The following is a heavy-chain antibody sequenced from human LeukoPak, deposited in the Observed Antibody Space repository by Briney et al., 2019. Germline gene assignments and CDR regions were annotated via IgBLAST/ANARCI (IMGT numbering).Heavy chain of an antibody. CDR3: AKVHSSSWYPIDY. CDR2: ISYDGSNK. J-gene: IGHJ4*02. Sequence: PGGSLGLSCAASGFTFSSYGMHWVRQAPGKGLEWVAVISYDGSNKYYADSVKGRFTISRDNSKNTLYLQMNSLRAEDTAEYYCAKVHSSSWYPIDYWGQGTLVTVSS. V-gene: IGHV3-30*18. D-gene: IGHD6-13*01. CDR1: GFTFSSYG.